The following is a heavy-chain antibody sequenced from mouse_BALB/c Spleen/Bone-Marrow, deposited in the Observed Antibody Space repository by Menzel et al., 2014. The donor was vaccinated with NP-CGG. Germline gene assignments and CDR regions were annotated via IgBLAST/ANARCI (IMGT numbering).Heavy chain of an antibody. CDR1: GLTFSSFG. CDR2: INSDSRTI. Sequence: EVKLMESGGGLVQPGGSRKLSCAVSGLTFSSFGMHWVRQVPEKGLEWVAYINSDSRTIYYADTVKGRFTISRDNPKNTLFLQMTSLRSEDTAIYYCTGPYGYSYAMDYWGQGTSVTVSS. V-gene: IGHV5-17*02. J-gene: IGHJ4*01. D-gene: IGHD2-2*01. CDR3: TGPYGYSYAMDY.